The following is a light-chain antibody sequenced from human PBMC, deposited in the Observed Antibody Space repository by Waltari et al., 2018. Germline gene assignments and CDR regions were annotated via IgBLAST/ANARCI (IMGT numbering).Light chain of an antibody. CDR2: AVD. V-gene: IGLV2-14*03. CDR1: SRDVGRYTY. J-gene: IGLJ1*01. CDR3: NSYTIISPLDV. Sequence: QSALTQPAAVSGSPGQSITIACTGTSRDVGRYTYASWYQHHPGKAPRLLIYAVDVRPSGVSNRFSGSKSGNTATLTISGLQAEDEADYYCNSYTIISPLDVFGTGTKVTVL.